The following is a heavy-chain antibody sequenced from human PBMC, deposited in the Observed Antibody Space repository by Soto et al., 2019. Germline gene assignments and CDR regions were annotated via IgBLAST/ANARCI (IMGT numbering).Heavy chain of an antibody. D-gene: IGHD3-3*01. V-gene: IGHV4-59*01. Sequence: QVQLQESGPGLVKPSETLSLTCTVSGGSISSYYWSWIRQSPGKGLEWLGYMYYSGSTNYNPSLKSRVTISINTSRNQFSLKLSSGTAADTAVDYCARGTFGVVKDWGQGTLVTVSS. J-gene: IGHJ4*02. CDR2: MYYSGST. CDR3: ARGTFGVVKD. CDR1: GGSISSYY.